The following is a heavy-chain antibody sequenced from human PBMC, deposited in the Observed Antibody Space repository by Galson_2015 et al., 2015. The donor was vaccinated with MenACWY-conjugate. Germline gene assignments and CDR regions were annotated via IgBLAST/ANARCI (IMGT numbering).Heavy chain of an antibody. CDR2: DT. V-gene: IGHV5-51*01. D-gene: IGHD5-24*01. J-gene: IGHJ4*02. Sequence: DTRYSPSFQGQVTISADKSISTAYLQWSSLKASDTAMYYCATKVEMATIIPYYFDYWGQGTLVTVSS. CDR3: ATKVEMATIIPYYFDY.